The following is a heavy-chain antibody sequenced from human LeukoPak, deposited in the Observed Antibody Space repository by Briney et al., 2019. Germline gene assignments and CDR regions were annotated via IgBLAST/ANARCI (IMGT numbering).Heavy chain of an antibody. V-gene: IGHV1-69*08. CDR2: IIPVFDKT. D-gene: IGHD3-10*01. J-gene: IGHJ4*02. CDR3: ARGGQVSTGAYFGY. Sequence: SVKVSCKTSGGAFSTHTINWVRQAPGQGLEWMGRIIPVFDKTNYAQKFQGRVTITADKSTSTAYMDLSSLKSEDTATYYCARGGQVSTGAYFGYWGQGTLVTVSS. CDR1: GGAFSTHT.